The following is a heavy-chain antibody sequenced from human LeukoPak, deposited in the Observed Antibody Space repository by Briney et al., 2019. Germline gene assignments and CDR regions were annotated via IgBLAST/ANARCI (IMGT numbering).Heavy chain of an antibody. V-gene: IGHV4-4*07. CDR3: AFTGYDSSGYYPFDY. CDR2: IYTSGST. CDR1: GGSISSYY. D-gene: IGHD3-22*01. Sequence: SETLSLTCTVSGGSISSYYWSWIRQPAGKGLEWIGRIYTSGSTNYNPSLKSRVTMSVDTSKNQFSLKLSSVTAADTAVYYCAFTGYDSSGYYPFDYWDQGTLVTVSS. J-gene: IGHJ4*02.